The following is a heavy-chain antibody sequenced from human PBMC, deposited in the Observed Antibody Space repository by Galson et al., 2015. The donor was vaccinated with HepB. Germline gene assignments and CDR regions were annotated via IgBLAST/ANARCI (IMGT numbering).Heavy chain of an antibody. Sequence: SLRLSCAASGFTFSNAWMSWVRQAPGKGLEWVGRIKSKTDGGTTDYAAPVKGRFTISRDDSKNTLYLQMNSLKTEDTAVYYCTTGFVVVTDWYYFDYWGQGTLVTVSS. V-gene: IGHV3-15*01. J-gene: IGHJ4*02. D-gene: IGHD2-21*02. CDR2: IKSKTDGGTT. CDR3: TTGFVVVTDWYYFDY. CDR1: GFTFSNAW.